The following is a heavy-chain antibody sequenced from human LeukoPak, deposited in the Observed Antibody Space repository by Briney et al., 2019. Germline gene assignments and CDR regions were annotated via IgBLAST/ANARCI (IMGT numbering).Heavy chain of an antibody. CDR1: GGSFSGYY. V-gene: IGHV4-59*10. D-gene: IGHD6-13*01. CDR3: ARGSGSSWYYFDY. CDR2: IYTSGST. Sequence: SETLSLTCAVYGGSFSGYYWSWIRQPAGKGLEWIGRIYTSGSTNYNPSLKSRVTMSVDTSKNQFSLKLTSVTAADTAVYYCARGSGSSWYYFDYWGQGTLVTVSS. J-gene: IGHJ4*02.